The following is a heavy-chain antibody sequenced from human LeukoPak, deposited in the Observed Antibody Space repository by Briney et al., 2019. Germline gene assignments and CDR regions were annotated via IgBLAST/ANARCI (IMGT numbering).Heavy chain of an antibody. CDR3: ARLWYYDFWSGYPGLYYFDY. CDR1: GGSISSSSYY. V-gene: IGHV4-39*01. Sequence: PSETLSLTCTVSGGSISSSSYYWGWIRQPPGKGLEWIVSIYYYSESTYYNASLKSGVTISVATSENRFSMKLSSVTAADTAVYYCARLWYYDFWSGYPGLYYFDYWGQGTLVTVSS. D-gene: IGHD3-3*01. CDR2: IYYYSEST. J-gene: IGHJ4*02.